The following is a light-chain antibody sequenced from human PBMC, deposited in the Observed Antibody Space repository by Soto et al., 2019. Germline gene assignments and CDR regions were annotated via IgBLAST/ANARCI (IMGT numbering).Light chain of an antibody. CDR2: RAS. CDR3: QQSYSTPYT. Sequence: DIQLTQSPSSLSASVTDRVTITCRESQAINNNLNWYQQKLGKAPELLIYRASTLQSGVPSRFSGSGSGTDFTLTISSLEHEDFGTYYCQQSYSTPYTFGQGTKVEIK. CDR1: QAINNN. J-gene: IGKJ2*01. V-gene: IGKV1-39*01.